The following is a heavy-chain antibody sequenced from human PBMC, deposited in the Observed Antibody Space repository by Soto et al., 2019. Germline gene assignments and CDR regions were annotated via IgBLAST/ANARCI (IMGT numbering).Heavy chain of an antibody. J-gene: IGHJ4*02. CDR1: GFTFSDYY. D-gene: IGHD6-6*01. CDR3: ARDLVAVSGGVYSSPSGGYFFDF. CDR2: ISNSGRTL. V-gene: IGHV3-11*01. Sequence: QVQLVESGGGLVKPGGSLRLSCAASGFTFSDYYMSWIRQAPGKGLEWVSYISNSGRTLYYADSMKGRFTISRDNAKNSLYLQMNSLRSEDTAVYYCARDLVAVSGGVYSSPSGGYFFDFWGQGTLVTVSS.